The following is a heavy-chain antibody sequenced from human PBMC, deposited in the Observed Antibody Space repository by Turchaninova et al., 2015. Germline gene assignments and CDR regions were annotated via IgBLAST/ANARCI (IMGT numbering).Heavy chain of an antibody. CDR1: CDSGSSGDYF. D-gene: IGHD1-26*01. CDR3: AREGAAGSFYVDF. J-gene: IGHJ4*02. CDR2: LSHSERT. V-gene: IGHV4-61*08. Sequence: GTGVVRPSENLSLTCTVSCDSGSSGDYFWTPSRQPPGKGLEWIRYLSHSERTKYYPSLKSRLSISVDTTKNQFSLKVTSVTSADTAVYFCAREGAAGSFYVDFWGQGTLVTVSS.